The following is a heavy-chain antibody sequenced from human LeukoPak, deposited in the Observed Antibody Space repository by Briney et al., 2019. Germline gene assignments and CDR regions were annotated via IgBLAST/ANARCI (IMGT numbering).Heavy chain of an antibody. CDR3: AKDKDPWKSTSISDFDY. V-gene: IGHV3-30*02. D-gene: IGHD1-1*01. CDR1: GFTFSTYG. CDR2: IRYDGSNK. J-gene: IGHJ4*02. Sequence: GGSMRLSCGASGFTFSTYGMHWVRQAPGKGLEWVAFIRYDGSNKYYADSVKGRFTISRDNSKNTLYLQMNSLRAEDTAVYFCAKDKDPWKSTSISDFDYWGQGTLVTVSS.